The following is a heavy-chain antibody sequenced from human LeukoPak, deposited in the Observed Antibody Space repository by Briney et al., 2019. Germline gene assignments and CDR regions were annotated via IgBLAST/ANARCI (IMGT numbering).Heavy chain of an antibody. CDR3: AHGNPSRGYSGYDGFDY. Sequence: SGPTLVNPTQTLTLTCTFSGFSLSTSGVGVGWIRQPPGKALEWLALIYWNDDKRHSPSLKSRLTITKDTSHNQVVLTMTNMDPVDTATYYCAHGNPSRGYSGYDGFDYWGQGTLVTVSS. J-gene: IGHJ4*02. V-gene: IGHV2-5*01. D-gene: IGHD5-12*01. CDR2: IYWNDDK. CDR1: GFSLSTSGVG.